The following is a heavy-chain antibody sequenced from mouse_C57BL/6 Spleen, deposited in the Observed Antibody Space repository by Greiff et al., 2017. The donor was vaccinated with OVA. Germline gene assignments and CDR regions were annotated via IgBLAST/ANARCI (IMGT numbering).Heavy chain of an antibody. CDR2: ISYDGSN. CDR3: ASGEDYYGSSFAY. Sequence: EVQLQESGPGLVKPSQSLSLTCSVTGYSITSGYYWNWIRQFPGNKLEWMGYISYDGSNNYNPSLKNRISITRDTSKNQFFLKLNSVTTEDTATYYCASGEDYYGSSFAYWGQGTLVTVSA. D-gene: IGHD1-1*01. V-gene: IGHV3-6*01. CDR1: GYSITSGYY. J-gene: IGHJ3*01.